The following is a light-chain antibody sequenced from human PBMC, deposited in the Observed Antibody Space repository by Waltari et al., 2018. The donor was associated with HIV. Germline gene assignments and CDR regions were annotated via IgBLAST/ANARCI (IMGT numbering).Light chain of an antibody. Sequence: EIVLTQSPGTLSSSPGEIATLSCRASQSVSRGHLAWYQQRPGQAPRLLVYGASSRATGIPERFSGSGSGTDFTLTVSSLEPEDFAVYYCQQYATSSYTFGQGTKLEIK. J-gene: IGKJ2*01. CDR1: QSVSRGH. V-gene: IGKV3-20*01. CDR2: GAS. CDR3: QQYATSSYT.